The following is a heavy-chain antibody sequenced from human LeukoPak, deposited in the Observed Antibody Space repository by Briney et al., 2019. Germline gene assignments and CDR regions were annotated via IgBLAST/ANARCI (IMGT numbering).Heavy chain of an antibody. J-gene: IGHJ4*02. Sequence: PGGSLRLSWAASGFTFSSYAMSWVRQAPGKGLEWVSAISGSGGSTYYADSVKGRFTISRDNSKNTLYLQMNSLRAGDTAVYYCASGHYYDSSVGDYWGQGTLVTVSS. D-gene: IGHD3-22*01. CDR2: ISGSGGST. V-gene: IGHV3-23*01. CDR1: GFTFSSYA. CDR3: ASGHYYDSSVGDY.